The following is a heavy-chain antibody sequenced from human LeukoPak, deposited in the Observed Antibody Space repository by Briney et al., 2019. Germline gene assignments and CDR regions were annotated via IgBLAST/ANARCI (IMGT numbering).Heavy chain of an antibody. CDR1: GGSFSGYY. V-gene: IGHV4-34*01. J-gene: IGHJ4*02. CDR3: ARGPTQNKGDGSSWRLDS. D-gene: IGHD6-13*01. Sequence: SETLSLTCAVYGGSFSGYYWSWIRQPPGKGLEWIGEINHSGSTNYNPSLKSRVTISVDTSKNQFSLKLSSVTAADTAVYYCARGPTQNKGDGSSWRLDSWGQGTLVTVSS. CDR2: INHSGST.